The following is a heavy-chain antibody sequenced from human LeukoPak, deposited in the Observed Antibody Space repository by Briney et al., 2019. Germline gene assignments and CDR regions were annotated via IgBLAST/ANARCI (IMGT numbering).Heavy chain of an antibody. CDR2: INHSGTT. Sequence: PSETLSLTCAVYGGSFSGYYWSWIRQPPGKGLEWIGEINHSGTTNYNPSLKSRVTISVNTSKNQFSLKLSSVTAADTAVYDCARGIAAAGVIRSWFDPWGQGTLVTVSS. V-gene: IGHV4-34*01. J-gene: IGHJ5*02. D-gene: IGHD6-13*01. CDR1: GGSFSGYY. CDR3: ARGIAAAGVIRSWFDP.